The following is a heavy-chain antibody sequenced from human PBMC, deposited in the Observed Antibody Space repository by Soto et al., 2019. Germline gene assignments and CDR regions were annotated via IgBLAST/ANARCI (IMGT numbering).Heavy chain of an antibody. D-gene: IGHD4-4*01. Sequence: KSSETLSLTCTVSGGSVSSGSYYWSWIRQPPGKGLEWIGYIYYSGSTNYNPSLKSRVTISVDTSKNQFSLKLSSVTAADTAVYYCARDLTTLPHYYYYGMDVWGQGTTVTVSS. J-gene: IGHJ6*02. CDR3: ARDLTTLPHYYYYGMDV. CDR1: GGSVSSGSYY. CDR2: IYYSGST. V-gene: IGHV4-61*01.